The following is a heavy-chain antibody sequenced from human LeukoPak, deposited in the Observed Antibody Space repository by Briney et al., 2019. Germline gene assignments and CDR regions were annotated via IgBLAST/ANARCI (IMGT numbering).Heavy chain of an antibody. CDR3: AKDLSGYTDY. CDR1: GFTFSSYG. D-gene: IGHD5-12*01. V-gene: IGHV3-30*18. J-gene: IGHJ4*02. Sequence: QPGRSLRLSCAASGFTFSSYGMHWVRQAPGKGLEWVAVISYDGSNKYYADSVKGRFTISRDNSKNTLYLQMNSLRAEDTAVYYCAKDLSGYTDYWGQGTLVTVSS. CDR2: ISYDGSNK.